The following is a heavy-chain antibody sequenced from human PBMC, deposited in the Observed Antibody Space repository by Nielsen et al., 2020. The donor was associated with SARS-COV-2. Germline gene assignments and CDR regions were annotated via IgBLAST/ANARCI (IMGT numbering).Heavy chain of an antibody. J-gene: IGHJ5*02. CDR3: ARDYGDYDGWFDP. CDR2: VSSSGGST. Sequence: GESLKISCAASGFTFNIYAMAWVRRAPGRGLQWVTGVSSSGGSTYYTDSVKGRFTISRDNSKNTLYLEMHSLRAEDTAVYYCARDYGDYDGWFDPWGQGTLVTVSS. D-gene: IGHD4-17*01. V-gene: IGHV3-23*01. CDR1: GFTFNIYA.